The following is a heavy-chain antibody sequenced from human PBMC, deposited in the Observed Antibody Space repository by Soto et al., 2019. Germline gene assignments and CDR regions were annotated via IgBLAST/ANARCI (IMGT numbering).Heavy chain of an antibody. Sequence: SETLSLTCSDSGASISRFYWNWIRQSPGKGLEWIGHIYNGETTKYNPSLKSRVTISVDTSKNQFSLKLSSVTAADTAVYYCARAYSSIPPLGFDPWGQGTLVTVSS. CDR3: ARAYSSIPPLGFDP. D-gene: IGHD6-13*01. CDR2: IYNGETT. J-gene: IGHJ5*02. V-gene: IGHV4-59*12. CDR1: GASISRFY.